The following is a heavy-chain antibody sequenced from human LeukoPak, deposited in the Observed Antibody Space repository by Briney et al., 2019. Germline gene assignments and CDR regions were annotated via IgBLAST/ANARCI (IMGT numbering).Heavy chain of an antibody. Sequence: GASVKVSCKASGCTFTDYYMHWVRQAPGQGLEWMRWINPNIAGTNYAQKFEGRVTMTRDTSISTAYMELSRLRSDDTAVYYCAREDTGWYVDYWGQGTLVTASS. J-gene: IGHJ4*02. CDR3: AREDTGWYVDY. CDR2: INPNIAGT. D-gene: IGHD6-19*01. CDR1: GCTFTDYY. V-gene: IGHV1-2*02.